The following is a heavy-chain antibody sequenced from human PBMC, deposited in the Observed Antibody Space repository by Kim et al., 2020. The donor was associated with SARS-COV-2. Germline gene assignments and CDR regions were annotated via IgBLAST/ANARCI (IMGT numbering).Heavy chain of an antibody. CDR2: IIPILGIA. D-gene: IGHD6-13*01. Sequence: SVKVSCKASGGTFSSYAISWVRQAPGQGLEWMGRIIPILGIANYAQKFQGRVTITADKSTSTAYMELSSLRPEDTAVYYCARDPPEQLVYKNYYYGMDVWGQGTTVTVSS. J-gene: IGHJ6*02. V-gene: IGHV1-69*04. CDR3: ARDPPEQLVYKNYYYGMDV. CDR1: GGTFSSYA.